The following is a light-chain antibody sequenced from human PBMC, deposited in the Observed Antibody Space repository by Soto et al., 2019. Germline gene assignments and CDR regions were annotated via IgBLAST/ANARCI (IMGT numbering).Light chain of an antibody. J-gene: IGKJ1*01. CDR1: QSLSSW. CDR2: KAS. CDR3: QHYVTVSRT. V-gene: IGKV1-5*03. Sequence: DIQMTQSPSTLSASVGDRVTITCRASQSLSSWLSWYQHKPGKAPKLLIYKASSLEAGVPSRFSGSGSGTEVTLTISSLQPDDFATYSCQHYVTVSRTFGQGTKVEIK.